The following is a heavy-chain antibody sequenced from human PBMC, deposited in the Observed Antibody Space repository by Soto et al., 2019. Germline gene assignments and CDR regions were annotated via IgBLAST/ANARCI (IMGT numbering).Heavy chain of an antibody. Sequence: ASVKVSCKASGGTFSSYAISWVRPAPGQGLEWMGGIIPIFGTANYAQKFQGRVTITADESTSTAYMELSSLRSEDTAVYYCARDGNAATAIWVYWGQGTLVTVSS. CDR3: ARDGNAATAIWVY. CDR1: GGTFSSYA. CDR2: IIPIFGTA. J-gene: IGHJ4*02. D-gene: IGHD2-2*02. V-gene: IGHV1-69*13.